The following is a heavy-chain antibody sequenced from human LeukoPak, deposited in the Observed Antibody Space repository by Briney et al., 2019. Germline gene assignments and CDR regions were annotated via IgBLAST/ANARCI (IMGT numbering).Heavy chain of an antibody. CDR3: ARGTMTHRY. D-gene: IGHD3-22*01. CDR1: GFTFSSYW. CDR2: IKQDGSEK. J-gene: IGHJ4*02. Sequence: GGSLRLSCAASGFTFSSYWMTWFRQAPGKGLEWVANIKQDGSEKYYVDSVKGRFTISRDTAKNSMYLQMNSLRGEDTAVYYCARGTMTHRYWDQGTLVTVSS. V-gene: IGHV3-7*01.